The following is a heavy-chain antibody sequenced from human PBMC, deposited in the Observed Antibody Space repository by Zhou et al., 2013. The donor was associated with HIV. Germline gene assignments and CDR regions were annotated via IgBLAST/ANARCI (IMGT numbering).Heavy chain of an antibody. CDR2: IIPVLGTA. CDR3: ARSEAMASTALDY. D-gene: IGHD5-12*01. J-gene: IGHJ4*02. CDR1: GGTFSSYA. V-gene: IGHV1-69*04. Sequence: QVQLVQSGAEVKKPGSSVKVSCKASGGTFSSYAISWVRQAPGQGLEWMGRIIPVLGTANYAQMFQGRVTITADKSTGTAYMELSSLRSEDTAVYFCARSEAMASTALDYWGQGTLVTVSS.